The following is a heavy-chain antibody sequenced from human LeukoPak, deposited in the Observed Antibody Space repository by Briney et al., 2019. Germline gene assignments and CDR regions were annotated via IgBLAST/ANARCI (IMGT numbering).Heavy chain of an antibody. CDR3: ARGGAARPNY. CDR2: MWYDESNK. CDR1: GFTFSSYG. D-gene: IGHD6-6*01. V-gene: IGHV3-33*01. J-gene: IGHJ4*02. Sequence: GGSLRLSCAASGFTFSSYGMHWVRQAPGKGLEWVAFMWYDESNKYYADSVKGRFTISRDNAKNSLYLKMNTLRADETAVYYCARGGAARPNYWGRGTLVSVSS.